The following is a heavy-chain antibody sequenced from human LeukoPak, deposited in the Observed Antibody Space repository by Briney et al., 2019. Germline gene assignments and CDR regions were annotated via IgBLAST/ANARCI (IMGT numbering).Heavy chain of an antibody. CDR1: GGSISSYY. CDR3: ARDGPYYYDSSGLDY. CDR2: IYYSGST. V-gene: IGHV4-59*12. Sequence: SETLSLTCTVSGGSISSYYWSWIRQPPGKGLEWIGYIYYSGSTNYNPSLKSRVTISVDTSKNQFSLKLSSVTAADTAVYYCARDGPYYYDSSGLDYWGQGTLVTVSS. J-gene: IGHJ4*02. D-gene: IGHD3-22*01.